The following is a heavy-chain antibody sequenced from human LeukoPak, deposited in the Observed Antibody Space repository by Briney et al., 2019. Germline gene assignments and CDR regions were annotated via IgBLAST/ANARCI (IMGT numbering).Heavy chain of an antibody. CDR1: GGSISSYY. V-gene: IGHV4-59*01. Sequence: SETLSLTCTVSGGSISSYYWSWIRQPPGKGLEWIGYIYYSGSTNYNPSLKGRVTISIDTSKNPFSLKLSSVTAADTAVYYCARALFPTYYFDYWGQGTLVTVSS. CDR3: ARALFPTYYFDY. J-gene: IGHJ4*02. CDR2: IYYSGST. D-gene: IGHD2/OR15-2a*01.